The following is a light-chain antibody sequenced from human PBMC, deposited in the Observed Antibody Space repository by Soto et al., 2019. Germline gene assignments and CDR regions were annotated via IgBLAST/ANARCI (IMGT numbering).Light chain of an antibody. CDR1: QSVDIY. CDR2: DAS. J-gene: IGKJ4*01. CDR3: QQRSNWPPPT. Sequence: EMVLTQSPATLSLSPGQRATHSCRASQSVDIYLAWYQQKPGQAPRLLIYDASNRATGIPARFSGSGSGTDFTLTISSLEPEDFAVYYCQQRSNWPPPTFGGGTKVEIK. V-gene: IGKV3-11*01.